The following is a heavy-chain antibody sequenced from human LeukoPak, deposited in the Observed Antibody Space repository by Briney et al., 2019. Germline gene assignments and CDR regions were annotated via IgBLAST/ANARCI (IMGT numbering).Heavy chain of an antibody. CDR3: ARGIWSGYLYYFDY. CDR1: GGSFSSHY. J-gene: IGHJ4*02. D-gene: IGHD3-3*01. Sequence: SETLSLTCAVYGGSFSSHYWGWIRQPPGKGLEWIGRIYTSGSTNYNPSLKSRVTISVDTSKNQFSLKLSSVTAADTAVYYCARGIWSGYLYYFDYWGQGTLVTVSS. CDR2: IYTSGST. V-gene: IGHV4-59*10.